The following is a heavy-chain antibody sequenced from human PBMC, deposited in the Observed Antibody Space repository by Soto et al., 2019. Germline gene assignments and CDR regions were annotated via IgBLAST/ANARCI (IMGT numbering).Heavy chain of an antibody. Sequence: SVKVSCKASGGTFSSYAISWVRQAPGQGLEWMGGIIPIFGTANYAQKFQGRVTITADESTSTAYMELSSLRSEDTAVYYCANLWFGELLVGPYGIDVWGQGTTVTVSS. J-gene: IGHJ6*02. CDR1: GGTFSSYA. D-gene: IGHD3-10*01. CDR2: IIPIFGTA. CDR3: ANLWFGELLVGPYGIDV. V-gene: IGHV1-69*13.